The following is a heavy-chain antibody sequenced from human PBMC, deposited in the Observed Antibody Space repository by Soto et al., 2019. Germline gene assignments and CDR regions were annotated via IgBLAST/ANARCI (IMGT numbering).Heavy chain of an antibody. Sequence: ASVKVSCKVSGYTLTELSMHWVRQAPGKGLEWMGGFDPEDGETIYAQKFQGRVTMTEDTSTDTAYMELSSLRSEDTAVYYCATATPVLRYFVWLLMRKGYHYYGMDVWGQGTTVTVSS. V-gene: IGHV1-24*01. CDR1: GYTLTELS. J-gene: IGHJ6*02. CDR3: ATATPVLRYFVWLLMRKGYHYYGMDV. D-gene: IGHD3-9*01. CDR2: FDPEDGET.